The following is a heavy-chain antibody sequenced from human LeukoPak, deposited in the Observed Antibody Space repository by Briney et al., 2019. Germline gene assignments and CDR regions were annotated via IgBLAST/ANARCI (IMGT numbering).Heavy chain of an antibody. CDR2: IYHSGST. D-gene: IGHD6-6*01. J-gene: IGHJ5*02. Sequence: SETLSLTCSVSGYSISSGYYWGWIRQPPGKGLEWFGSIYHSGSTYYNPSLKSRVTISVDTSKNQFSLKLSSVTAADTAVYYCARDRSSSSFDPWGQGTLVTVSS. V-gene: IGHV4-38-2*02. CDR3: ARDRSSSSFDP. CDR1: GYSISSGYY.